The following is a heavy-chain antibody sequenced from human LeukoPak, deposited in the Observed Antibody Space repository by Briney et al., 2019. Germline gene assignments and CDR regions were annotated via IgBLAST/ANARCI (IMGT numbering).Heavy chain of an antibody. V-gene: IGHV4-39*01. CDR1: GGSVSSHTYY. J-gene: IGHJ4*02. CDR2: MHYIGSS. Sequence: SETLSLTCTVSGGSVSSHTYYWGWIRQPPGKGLEWIGSMHYIGSSYYNPSLKSRVTISIDTSKNQFSLKLSSVTAADTAVYYCARAFSSWSNTAIDYWGQGTLVTVSS. CDR3: ARAFSSWSNTAIDY. D-gene: IGHD6-13*01.